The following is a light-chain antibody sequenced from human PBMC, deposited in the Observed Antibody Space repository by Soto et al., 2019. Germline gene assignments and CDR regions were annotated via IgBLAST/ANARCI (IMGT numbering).Light chain of an antibody. V-gene: IGKV4-1*01. CDR3: QQYYSTPYT. Sequence: DILMTQSPDSLAVSLGERATINCKSSQSVLYSSNNKNFLAWYQQKPGQPPKLLIYCASTRESGVPDRFSGSGSGTDFTLTISSLHAEDVAVYYCQQYYSTPYTFGQGTKLEIK. CDR2: CAS. CDR1: QSVLYSSNNKNF. J-gene: IGKJ2*01.